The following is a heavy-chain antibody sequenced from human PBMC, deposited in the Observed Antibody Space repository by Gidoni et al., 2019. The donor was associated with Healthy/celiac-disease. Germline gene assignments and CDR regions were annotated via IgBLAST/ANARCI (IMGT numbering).Heavy chain of an antibody. J-gene: IGHJ6*02. V-gene: IGHV3-49*03. CDR1: GFPFGDYA. CDR3: TLWFREPRAPPTYGMDV. D-gene: IGHD3-10*01. CDR2: IRSKAYGGTT. Sequence: EVQLVESGGGLVQPGRSLRLHCTASGFPFGDYAMRWFRQAPGKGLEWVGFIRSKAYGGTTEYAASVKGRFTISRDDSKSIAYLQMNSLKTEDTAVYYCTLWFREPRAPPTYGMDVWGQGTTVTVSS.